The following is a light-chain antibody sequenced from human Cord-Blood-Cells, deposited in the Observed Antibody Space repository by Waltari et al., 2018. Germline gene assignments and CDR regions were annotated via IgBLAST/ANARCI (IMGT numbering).Light chain of an antibody. CDR2: DVS. Sequence: QSALTQPAPVSGSPGQSITIPCTGTSSDVGGSNYVSWYQQHPGKAPKLMIYDVSNRPSGVSNRFSGSKSGNTASLTISGLQAEDEADYYCSSYTSSSTWVFGGGTKLTVL. J-gene: IGLJ3*02. CDR1: SSDVGGSNY. CDR3: SSYTSSSTWV. V-gene: IGLV2-14*01.